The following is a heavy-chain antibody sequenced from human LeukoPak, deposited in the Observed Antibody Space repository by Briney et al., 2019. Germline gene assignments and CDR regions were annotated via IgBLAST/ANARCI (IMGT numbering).Heavy chain of an antibody. D-gene: IGHD6-6*01. Sequence: GASVKVSCKASGYTFTGYYMHWVRQAPGQGLEWMGWINPNSGGTNYAQKFQGRVTMARDTSISTAYMELSRLRSDDTAVYYCARERGYSSSSESVYWGQGTLVTVSS. CDR2: INPNSGGT. J-gene: IGHJ4*02. CDR3: ARERGYSSSSESVY. V-gene: IGHV1-2*02. CDR1: GYTFTGYY.